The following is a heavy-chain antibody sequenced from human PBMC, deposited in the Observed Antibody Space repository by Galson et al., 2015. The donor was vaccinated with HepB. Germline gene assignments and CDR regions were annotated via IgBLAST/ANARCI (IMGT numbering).Heavy chain of an antibody. D-gene: IGHD5-24*01. V-gene: IGHV5-51*01. CDR1: GYSFTSYW. CDR3: ARNALADGYNERGAMDI. CDR2: IYPGDSDT. Sequence: QSGAEVKKPGESLKISCKGSGYSFTSYWIGWVRQMPGKGLEWMGIIYPGDSDTRYSPSFQGQVTISADKSISTAYLQWSSLKASDTAMYYCARNALADGYNERGAMDIWGQGTMVTVSS. J-gene: IGHJ3*02.